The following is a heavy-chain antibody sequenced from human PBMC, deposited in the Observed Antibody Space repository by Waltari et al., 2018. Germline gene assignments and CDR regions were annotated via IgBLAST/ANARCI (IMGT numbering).Heavy chain of an antibody. V-gene: IGHV3-74*01. J-gene: IGHJ4*02. CDR3: TRGGVGYGNFEY. CDR1: GFAFVRSR. CDR2: IYTGAIDT. Sequence: EVQLVESGGDIVQPGRSLRLPCVAPGFAFVRSRMHWVRQTPGKGLGWVPRIYTGAIDTYSADSVKGRFTIPRDNPKNKLYLQMNSLRVEDTAVYYCTRGGVGYGNFEYWGLGTLVTVSS. D-gene: IGHD5-12*01.